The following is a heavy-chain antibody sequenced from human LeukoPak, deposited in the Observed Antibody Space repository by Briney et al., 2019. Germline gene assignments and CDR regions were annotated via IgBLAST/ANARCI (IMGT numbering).Heavy chain of an antibody. Sequence: PSQTLSLTCTVSGTSVSNGAYSWSWVRQHPGKGLEWIAYIYYSGNTYYNPSLKRRVTISVDTSKNQFSLKLSSVTAADTAVYYCARTITIFGALGYFDYWGQGTLVTVSS. CDR2: IYYSGNT. D-gene: IGHD3-3*01. V-gene: IGHV4-31*03. CDR1: GTSVSNGAYS. J-gene: IGHJ4*02. CDR3: ARTITIFGALGYFDY.